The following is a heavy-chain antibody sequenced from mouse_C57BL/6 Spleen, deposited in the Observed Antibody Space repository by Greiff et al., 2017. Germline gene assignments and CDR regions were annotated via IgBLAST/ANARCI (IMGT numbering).Heavy chain of an antibody. D-gene: IGHD2-1*01. V-gene: IGHV1-42*01. Sequence: VQLKQSGPELVKPGASVKISCKASGYSFTGYYMNWVKQSPEKSLEWIGEINPSTGGTTYNQKFKAKATLTVDKSSSTAYMQLKSLTSEDSAVYYCARNGNYDWYFDVWGTGTTVTVSS. J-gene: IGHJ1*03. CDR3: ARNGNYDWYFDV. CDR1: GYSFTGYY. CDR2: INPSTGGT.